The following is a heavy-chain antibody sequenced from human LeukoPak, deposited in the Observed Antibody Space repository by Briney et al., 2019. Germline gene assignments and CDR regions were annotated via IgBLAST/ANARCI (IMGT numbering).Heavy chain of an antibody. CDR2: IDNDGSQR. V-gene: IGHV3-7*01. D-gene: IGHD6-19*01. CDR1: GFTFNSCW. Sequence: GGSLRLSCEASGFTFNSCWMSWVRQAPGKGLEWVADIDNDGSQRNYIDSVKGRFTISRDNAKASLFLQMNSLSSEDTAVYYCARRNSGTSWSFDSWGQGTLVTVSS. J-gene: IGHJ4*02. CDR3: ARRNSGTSWSFDS.